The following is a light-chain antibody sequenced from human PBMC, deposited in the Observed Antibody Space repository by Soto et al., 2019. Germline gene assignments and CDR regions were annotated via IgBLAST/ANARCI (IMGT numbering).Light chain of an antibody. Sequence: DIVMTQSPDSLAVSLGERATINCKSSQSVLYSSNNKNYLAWYQQKPGQPPKLLIYWASTRESGVPDRFSGSGSGTDFTLPIRSLQAENGAVYYCQQYYSTPKTFGQGTKVEIK. V-gene: IGKV4-1*01. J-gene: IGKJ1*01. CDR2: WAS. CDR3: QQYYSTPKT. CDR1: QSVLYSSNNKNY.